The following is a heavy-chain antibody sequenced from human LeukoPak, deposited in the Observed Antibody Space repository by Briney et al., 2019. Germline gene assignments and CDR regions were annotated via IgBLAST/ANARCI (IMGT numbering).Heavy chain of an antibody. CDR3: AVDFGSHRVVC. CDR1: GGSISSSTYY. D-gene: IGHD3-3*01. V-gene: IGHV4-39*01. J-gene: IGHJ4*01. Sequence: PSETLSLTCTVSGGSISSSTYYWGWVRQPPGKGLEWIGSIYYSGRTYYNPSLKSRVTISLDTSKNQYSLRLSSVTAADTAVYYCAVDFGSHRVVCWGQGSLVTVSS. CDR2: IYYSGRT.